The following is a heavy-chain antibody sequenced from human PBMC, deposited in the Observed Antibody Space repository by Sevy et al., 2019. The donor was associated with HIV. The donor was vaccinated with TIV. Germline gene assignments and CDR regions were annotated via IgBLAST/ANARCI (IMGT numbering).Heavy chain of an antibody. CDR1: GGTFSTYG. Sequence: ASVKVSCKASGGTFSTYGISWVRQAPGQGPEWMGGIIPILGTVNYAQKFQGRVTITADESTKTAYMELSSLRSEDKAVYYCAGGGGNGWDYFDYWGQETLVTVSS. D-gene: IGHD6-19*01. CDR3: AGGGGNGWDYFDY. CDR2: IIPILGTV. V-gene: IGHV1-69*13. J-gene: IGHJ4*02.